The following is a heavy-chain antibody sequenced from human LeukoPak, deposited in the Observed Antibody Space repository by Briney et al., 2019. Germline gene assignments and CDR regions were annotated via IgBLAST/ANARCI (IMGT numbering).Heavy chain of an antibody. D-gene: IGHD5-12*01. Sequence: GGSLRLSCAASGFPFSSYEMNWVRQAPGKGLEWVSYISSSGFTTYYADSVKGRFTISRDNSKNTLYLQMNSLRAEDTAVYYCARGPSGYHNTGGQGTLVTVSS. CDR3: ARGPSGYHNT. J-gene: IGHJ4*02. CDR2: ISSSGFTT. CDR1: GFPFSSYE. V-gene: IGHV3-48*03.